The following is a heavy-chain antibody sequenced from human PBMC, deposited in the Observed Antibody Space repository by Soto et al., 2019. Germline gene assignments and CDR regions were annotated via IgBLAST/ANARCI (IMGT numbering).Heavy chain of an antibody. Sequence: QVQLQESGPGLVQPSQTLSLTCTVSGDSITRIGNYWTWVRQHPGKGLEWIGYIYYSGSTFYNPSIMSRLTISLDTSQNQFSLRLSSITDADTAVYYCASFNDRVHSATIVYWGQGTLVTVSS. CDR1: GDSITRIGNY. J-gene: IGHJ4*02. V-gene: IGHV4-31*03. CDR3: ASFNDRVHSATIVY. D-gene: IGHD2-2*02. CDR2: IYYSGST.